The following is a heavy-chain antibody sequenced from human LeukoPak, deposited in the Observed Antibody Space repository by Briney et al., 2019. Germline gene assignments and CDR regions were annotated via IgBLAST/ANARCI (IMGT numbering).Heavy chain of an antibody. D-gene: IGHD3-16*01. V-gene: IGHV4-59*01. CDR1: GGSISSYY. CDR3: ASRLGVGLDAFDF. CDR2: IYYSGST. J-gene: IGHJ3*01. Sequence: SETLSLTCTVSGGSISSYYWSWIRQPPGKGLEWIGYIYYSGSTNYNPSLKSRVTISVDTSKNQFSLKLSSVTAADTAVYYCASRLGVGLDAFDFWGQGTMVTVSS.